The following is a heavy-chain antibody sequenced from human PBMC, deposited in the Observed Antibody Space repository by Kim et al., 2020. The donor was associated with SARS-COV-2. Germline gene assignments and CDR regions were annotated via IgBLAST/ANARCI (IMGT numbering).Heavy chain of an antibody. V-gene: IGHV1-69*13. CDR2: IIPIFGTA. J-gene: IGHJ6*02. D-gene: IGHD6-19*01. CDR3: ARDQRSSGWYDYYYYGMDV. CDR1: GGTFSSYA. Sequence: SVKVSCKASGGTFSSYAISWVRQAPGQGLEWMGGIIPIFGTANYAQKFQGRVTITADESTSTAYMELSSLRSEDTAVYYCARDQRSSGWYDYYYYGMDVWGQGTTVTVSS.